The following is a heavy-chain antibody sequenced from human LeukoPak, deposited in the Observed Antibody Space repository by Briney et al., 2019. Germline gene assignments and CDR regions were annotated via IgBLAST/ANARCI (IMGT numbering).Heavy chain of an antibody. CDR2: ISAYNGNT. D-gene: IGHD2-2*01. Sequence: GASVKVSCKASGYTFTSYGISWVRQAPGQGLEWMGWISAYNGNTNYAQKPQGRVTMTTDTSTSTAYMELRSLRSDDTAVYYCARETYCSSTSCYDYWGQGTLVTVSS. J-gene: IGHJ4*02. CDR3: ARETYCSSTSCYDY. V-gene: IGHV1-18*01. CDR1: GYTFTSYG.